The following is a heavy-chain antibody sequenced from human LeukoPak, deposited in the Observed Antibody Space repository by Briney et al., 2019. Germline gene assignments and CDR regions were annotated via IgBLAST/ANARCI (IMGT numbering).Heavy chain of an antibody. V-gene: IGHV3-30*09. CDR1: GFTFSSYA. CDR2: VSYDGSNK. J-gene: IGHJ4*02. D-gene: IGHD6-13*01. Sequence: GRSLRLSCAASGFTFSSYAMHWVRQAPGKGLEWVAVVSYDGSNKYYADSVKGRFAISRDNSRNTVYLQMNSLRAEDTAVYYCAKDDSSSWYVRQPTWWGQGTLVIVSS. CDR3: AKDDSSSWYVRQPTW.